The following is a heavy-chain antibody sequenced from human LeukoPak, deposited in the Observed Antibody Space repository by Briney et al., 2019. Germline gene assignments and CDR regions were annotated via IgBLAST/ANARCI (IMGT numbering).Heavy chain of an antibody. Sequence: GGSLRLSCAASGFTFSSYSMNWVRQAPGKGLEWVSSISSSSYIYYADSVKGRFTISRDNAKNSLYLQMNSLRAEDTAVYYCASGGYSYGPPFDAFDIWGQGTMVTVSS. D-gene: IGHD5-18*01. CDR2: ISSSSYI. V-gene: IGHV3-21*01. J-gene: IGHJ3*02. CDR1: GFTFSSYS. CDR3: ASGGYSYGPPFDAFDI.